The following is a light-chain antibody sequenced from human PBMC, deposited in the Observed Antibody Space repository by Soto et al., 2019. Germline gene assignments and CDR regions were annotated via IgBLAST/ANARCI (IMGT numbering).Light chain of an antibody. CDR1: QSINNGY. CDR2: GIS. Sequence: ELVLTQSPGTLSLSPGERATLSCRASQSINNGYLAWYQQKPGQAPRLLIYGISTRAAGIPDRFSGSGSGTDFTLSISRLEPEDFAVYVCQHYLPFVPWTFGQGTKVE. J-gene: IGKJ1*01. V-gene: IGKV3-20*01. CDR3: QHYLPFVPWT.